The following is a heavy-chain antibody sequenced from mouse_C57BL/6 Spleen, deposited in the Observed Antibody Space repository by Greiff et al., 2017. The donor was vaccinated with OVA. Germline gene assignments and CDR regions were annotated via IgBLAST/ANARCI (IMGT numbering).Heavy chain of an antibody. CDR3: ARGVGNYVGYFDV. CDR2: IYPRDGST. J-gene: IGHJ1*03. D-gene: IGHD2-1*01. CDR1: GYTFTSYD. Sequence: QVQLQQSGPELVKPGASVKLSCKASGYTFTSYDINWVKQRPGQGLEWIGWIYPRDGSTKYNEKFKGKATLTVDTSSSTAYMELHSLTSEDSAVYFCARGVGNYVGYFDVWGTGTTVTVSS. V-gene: IGHV1-85*01.